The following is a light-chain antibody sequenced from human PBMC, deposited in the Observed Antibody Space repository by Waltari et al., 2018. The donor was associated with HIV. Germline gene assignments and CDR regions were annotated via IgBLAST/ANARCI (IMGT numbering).Light chain of an antibody. J-gene: IGKJ5*01. V-gene: IGKV3-20*01. CDR1: QSITSDY. Sequence: IVLTQSPGTLSFSPGERAALSCRASQSITSDYLAWYPQKPGQAPRVLIYGASRRATGIPDRFSGSGSGTDFTLTISRLEPEDSAVYYCQQYATSQSITFGQGTRLEIK. CDR2: GAS. CDR3: QQYATSQSIT.